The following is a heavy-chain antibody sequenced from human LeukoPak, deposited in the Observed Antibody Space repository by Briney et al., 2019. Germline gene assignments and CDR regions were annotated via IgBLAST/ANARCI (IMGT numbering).Heavy chain of an antibody. J-gene: IGHJ4*02. V-gene: IGHV1-58*02. CDR1: GFTFTSSA. Sequence: GASLKLSCTASGFTFTSSAMQWVRQGHGQRLEWMGWIVVDGGNTNYAKKSQERVTITRDKTTSTAYMELSILRSEDTAVDYCAASGYDSTGYVFDYWGRGTLVIVSS. D-gene: IGHD3-22*01. CDR3: AASGYDSTGYVFDY. CDR2: IVVDGGNT.